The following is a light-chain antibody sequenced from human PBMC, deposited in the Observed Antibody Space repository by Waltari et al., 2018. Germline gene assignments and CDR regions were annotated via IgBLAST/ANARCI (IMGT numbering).Light chain of an antibody. Sequence: DIVMTQSPLSLPVSPGEPASISCRSSQSLLHSSGYTFLDWYLQKPGQSPQLLIYLVSNRDSGVPDMFSGSGSGTDFTLKISRVEAEDVGVYYCMQARQTPWTFGQGTKVEIK. CDR2: LVS. V-gene: IGKV2-28*01. CDR1: QSLLHSSGYTF. CDR3: MQARQTPWT. J-gene: IGKJ1*01.